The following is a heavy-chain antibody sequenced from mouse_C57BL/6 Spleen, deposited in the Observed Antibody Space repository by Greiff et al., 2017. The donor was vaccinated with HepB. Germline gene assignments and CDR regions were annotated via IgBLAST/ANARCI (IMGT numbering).Heavy chain of an antibody. J-gene: IGHJ4*01. V-gene: IGHV1-59*01. CDR3: AVGYSDLYYAMDY. Sequence: QVQLKQPGAELVRPGTSVKLSCKASGYTFTSYWMHWVKQRPGQGLEWIGVIDPSDSYTNYNQKFKGKATLTVDTSTSTAYMQLSSLTSEDSAVYYCAVGYSDLYYAMDYWGQGTSVTVSS. D-gene: IGHD2-13*01. CDR2: IDPSDSYT. CDR1: GYTFTSYW.